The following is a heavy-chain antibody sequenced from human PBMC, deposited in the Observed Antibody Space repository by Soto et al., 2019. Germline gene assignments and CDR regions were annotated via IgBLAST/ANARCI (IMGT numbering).Heavy chain of an antibody. CDR3: TRLGGYCVGRRCPTFNAY. V-gene: IGHV3-73*01. D-gene: IGHD2-21*01. Sequence: PGGSLRLSCAASGFSFSASAMHWVRQASGKGLEWVGRVRTKANNYATAYAASVEGRFTISRDDSKNTAYLQMNSLKTEDTAVYYCTRLGGYCVGRRCPTFNAYSGHLTLRTISS. CDR1: GFSFSASA. J-gene: IGHJ4*01. CDR2: VRTKANNYAT.